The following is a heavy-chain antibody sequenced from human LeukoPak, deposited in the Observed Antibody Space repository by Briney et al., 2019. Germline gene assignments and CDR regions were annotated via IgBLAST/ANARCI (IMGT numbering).Heavy chain of an antibody. CDR2: IKQDGSEK. V-gene: IGHV3-7*01. J-gene: IGHJ4*02. CDR1: GFTFSSYN. CDR3: ARKNGLDY. Sequence: GGSLRLSCAASGFTFSSYNMSWVRQAPGKGLEWVANIKQDGSEKYYVDSVRGGFTISRDNAKTSLYLQMNSLRAEDTAVYYCARKNGLDYWGQGTLVTASS.